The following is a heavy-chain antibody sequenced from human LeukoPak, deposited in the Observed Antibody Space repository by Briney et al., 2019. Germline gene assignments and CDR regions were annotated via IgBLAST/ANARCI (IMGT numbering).Heavy chain of an antibody. CDR3: VVGATNSDAFDI. CDR1: GGSMSSYY. CDR2: IYHSGST. Sequence: SETLSLTCTVSGGSMSSYYWSWIRQPPGKGLEWIGYIYHSGSTYYNPSLKSRVTISVDRSKNQFSLKLSSVTAADTAVYYCVVGATNSDAFDIWGQGTMVTVSS. V-gene: IGHV4-59*04. D-gene: IGHD1-26*01. J-gene: IGHJ3*02.